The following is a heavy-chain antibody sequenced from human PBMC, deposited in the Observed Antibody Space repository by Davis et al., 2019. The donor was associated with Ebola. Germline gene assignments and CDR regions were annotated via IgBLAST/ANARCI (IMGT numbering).Heavy chain of an antibody. D-gene: IGHD1-7*01. CDR1: GYTFTSYG. J-gene: IGHJ4*02. CDR2: IIPIFGTA. V-gene: IGHV1-69*06. Sequence: SVKVSCKASGYTFTSYGISWVRQAPGQGLEWMGGIIPIFGTANYAQKFQGRVTITADKSTSTAYMELSSLRSEDTAVYYCARDALELRLNYFDYWGQGTLVTVSS. CDR3: ARDALELRLNYFDY.